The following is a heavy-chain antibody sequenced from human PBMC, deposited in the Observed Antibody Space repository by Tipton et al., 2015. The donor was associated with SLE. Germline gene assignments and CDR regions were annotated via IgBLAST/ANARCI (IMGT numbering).Heavy chain of an antibody. CDR1: GGSISSDYHY. J-gene: IGHJ6*02. CDR3: ATSDFYGSGQGLDV. V-gene: IGHV4-39*07. Sequence: TLSLTCTVSGGSISSDYHYWGWIRQPPGKGLEWIGSVYYSGKTSYNPSLMSRVIISEDTYTNQFSLILSSVTAADTAVYYCATSDFYGSGQGLDVWGQGTTVTVSS. CDR2: VYYSGKT. D-gene: IGHD2/OR15-2a*01.